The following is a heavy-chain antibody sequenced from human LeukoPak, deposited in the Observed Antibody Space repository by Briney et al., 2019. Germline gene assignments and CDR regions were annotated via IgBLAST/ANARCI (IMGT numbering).Heavy chain of an antibody. D-gene: IGHD6-6*01. CDR1: GGSFSGYY. CDR2: INHSGST. CDR3: ARAFVRSIAARPYYYYGMDV. J-gene: IGHJ6*02. Sequence: KSSETLSLTCAVYGGSFSGYYWSWIRQPPGKGLEWIGEINHSGSTNYNPSLKSRVTISVDTSENQFSLKLSSVTAADTAVYYCARAFVRSIAARPYYYYGMDVWGQGTTVTVSS. V-gene: IGHV4-34*01.